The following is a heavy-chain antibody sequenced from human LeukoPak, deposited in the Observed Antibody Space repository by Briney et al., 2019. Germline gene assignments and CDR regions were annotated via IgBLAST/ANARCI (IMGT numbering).Heavy chain of an antibody. Sequence: ASVKVSCKASGGTFSIDEISWVRHAPGQGLERMGRIIPILGIANYAQKFQGRVTITADKSTSTAYMELSSLRSEDTAVYYCARDPPPVWFGENMDVWGQGTTVSVSS. CDR3: ARDPPPVWFGENMDV. V-gene: IGHV1-69*04. CDR1: GGTFSIDE. CDR2: IIPILGIA. D-gene: IGHD3-10*01. J-gene: IGHJ6*02.